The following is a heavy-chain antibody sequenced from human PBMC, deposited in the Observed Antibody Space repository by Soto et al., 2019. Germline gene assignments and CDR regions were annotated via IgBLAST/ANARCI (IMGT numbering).Heavy chain of an antibody. V-gene: IGHV1-46*03. CDR1: GYTFTSYY. CDR3: ARFLRPKIDLTPVFDI. CDR2: INPSGGST. Sequence: ASVKVSCKASGYTFTSYYMHWVRQAPGQGLEWMGIINPSGGSTSYAQKFQGRVTMTRDTSTSTVYMELSSLRSEDTAVYYCARFLRPKIDLTPVFDIGGQGKRVTVSS. J-gene: IGHJ3*02.